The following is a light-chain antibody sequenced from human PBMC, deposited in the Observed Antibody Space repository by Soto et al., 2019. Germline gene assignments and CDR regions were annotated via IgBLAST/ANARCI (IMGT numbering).Light chain of an antibody. CDR1: QSISNH. V-gene: IGKV1-39*01. CDR2: AAS. J-gene: IGKJ1*01. Sequence: DIRMTQSRSCLSGSVEDTLIGTGRASQSISNHLNWYQQKPGKAPKLLIFAASSLQSGVPARFSGSRSGPDFTLTISSLEPEDFATYYCQKRYNRPKKFGQGTKVDIK. CDR3: QKRYNRPKK.